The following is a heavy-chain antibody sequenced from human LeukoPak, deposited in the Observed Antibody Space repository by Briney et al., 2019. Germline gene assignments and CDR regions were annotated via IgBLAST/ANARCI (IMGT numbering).Heavy chain of an antibody. CDR2: IKQEGSEK. V-gene: IGHV3-7*01. Sequence: PGGSLRLSCATSGFTLSSHSMSWVREAPVKGLEWVANIKQEGSEKHYVDSVKGRFSISRDNTKNSLYLQMNSLRAEDTAVYYCARAMGTSYGFWSGSYTVSYYYYMDVWGKGTTVTVSS. CDR3: ARAMGTSYGFWSGSYTVSYYYYMDV. D-gene: IGHD3-3*01. J-gene: IGHJ6*03. CDR1: GFTLSSHS.